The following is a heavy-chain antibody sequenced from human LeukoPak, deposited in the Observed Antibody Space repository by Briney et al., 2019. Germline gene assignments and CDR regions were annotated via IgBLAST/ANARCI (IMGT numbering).Heavy chain of an antibody. V-gene: IGHV4-34*01. D-gene: IGHD5-18*01. J-gene: IGHJ4*02. Sequence: SETLSLTCAVYGGSFSGYYWSWIRQPPGKGLEWIGEINHSGSTNYNPSLKSRVTISVDTSKNQFSLKLSSVTAADTAVYYCARLSVTAGFHYWGQGTLVTVSS. CDR3: ARLSVTAGFHY. CDR2: INHSGST. CDR1: GGSFSGYY.